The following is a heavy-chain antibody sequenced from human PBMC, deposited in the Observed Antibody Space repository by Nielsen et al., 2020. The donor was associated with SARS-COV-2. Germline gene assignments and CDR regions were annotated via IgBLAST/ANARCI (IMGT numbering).Heavy chain of an antibody. D-gene: IGHD2-2*01. CDR2: ISNDGNYK. J-gene: IGHJ6*02. CDR3: ARDQLGYCSSTSCYGSGMDV. V-gene: IGHV3-30*04. CDR1: GFTFSSYA. Sequence: GESLKISCAASGFTFSSYAIHWVRQAPGKGLEWVAVISNDGNYKYYADSVKGRFTISRDNSKNTLYLQMNSLRAEDTAIYFCARDQLGYCSSTSCYGSGMDVWGHGTTVTVSS.